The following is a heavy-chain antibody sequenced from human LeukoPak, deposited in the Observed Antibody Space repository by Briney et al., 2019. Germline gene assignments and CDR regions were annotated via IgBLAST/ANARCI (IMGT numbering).Heavy chain of an antibody. D-gene: IGHD6-13*01. CDR2: ITSSSNYI. V-gene: IGHV3-21*01. J-gene: IGHJ4*02. CDR3: ARGGVYSSRGIDY. Sequence: GGSLRLSCAASGFTFDSYSMNWVRQAPGKGLEWVSSITSSSNYIYYADSVKGRFTISRDNAKNSLYLQMISLRAEDTAVYYCARGGVYSSRGIDYWGQGTLVTVSS. CDR1: GFTFDSYS.